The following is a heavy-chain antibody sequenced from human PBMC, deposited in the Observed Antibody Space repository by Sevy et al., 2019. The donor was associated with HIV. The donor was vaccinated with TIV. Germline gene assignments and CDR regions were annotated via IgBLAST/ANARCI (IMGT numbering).Heavy chain of an antibody. CDR3: AKASGYYYDSCGL. D-gene: IGHD3-22*01. CDR2: ISDSGGST. J-gene: IGHJ4*02. CDR1: GFTFSSYA. V-gene: IGHV3-23*01. Sequence: GGSLRLSCAASGFTFSSYAMSWVRQAPGKGLEWVSAISDSGGSTCYSDSVKGRFTISRDNSKNTLYLQMNSLRAEYTAVYYCAKASGYYYDSCGLWGQGTLVTVSS.